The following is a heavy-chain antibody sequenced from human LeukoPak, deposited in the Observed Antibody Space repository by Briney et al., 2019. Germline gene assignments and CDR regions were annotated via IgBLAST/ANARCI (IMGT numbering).Heavy chain of an antibody. J-gene: IGHJ4*02. D-gene: IGHD3-22*01. V-gene: IGHV4-34*01. CDR3: ASIQNSSGYYNFDY. CDR1: GGSISSYY. Sequence: SETLSLTCTVSGGSISSYYWSWIRQPPGKGLEWIGEINHSGSTNYNPSLKSRVTISVDTSKNQFSLKLSSVTAADTAVYYCASIQNSSGYYNFDYWGQGTLVTVSS. CDR2: INHSGST.